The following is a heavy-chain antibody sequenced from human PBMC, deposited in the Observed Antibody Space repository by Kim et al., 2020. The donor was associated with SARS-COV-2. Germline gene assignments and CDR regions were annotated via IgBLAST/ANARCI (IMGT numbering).Heavy chain of an antibody. V-gene: IGHV7-4-1*02. J-gene: IGHJ4*02. CDR1: GYTFTKYA. CDR3: ARGDPRDY. Sequence: ASVKVSCKAFGYTFTKYAINWVRQAPGQGLDWMGLIDTNTGNPTHAQGFTGRFVFPFDSSVRTAYLQLSGLKPEDTALYFCARGDPRDYWGQGTLVTVSS. CDR2: IDTNTGNP.